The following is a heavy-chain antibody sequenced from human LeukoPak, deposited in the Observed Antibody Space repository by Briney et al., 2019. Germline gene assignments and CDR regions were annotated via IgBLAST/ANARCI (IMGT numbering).Heavy chain of an antibody. V-gene: IGHV3-74*01. CDR2: IASDGSST. Sequence: GGSLRLSCAASGFAFTSYAMIWVRQAPGKGLVWVSRIASDGSSTTYADSVKGRFSISRDNAKNTLYLQMNSLRVEDTAVYYCARGRPHGNDYWGQGTLVTVSS. CDR3: ARGRPHGNDY. CDR1: GFAFTSYA. D-gene: IGHD4-23*01. J-gene: IGHJ4*02.